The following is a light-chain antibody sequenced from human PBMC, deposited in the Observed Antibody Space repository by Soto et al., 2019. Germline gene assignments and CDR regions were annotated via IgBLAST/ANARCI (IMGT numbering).Light chain of an antibody. J-gene: IGKJ1*01. CDR1: QTIRRN. CDR3: QQRANCPWT. CDR2: DAS. V-gene: IGKV3-11*01. Sequence: ETVLTQSPATLSLSPGARATLSCRASQTIRRNLAWYQHTPGQSPRLLISDASNRATGIPGRFSGSGSGTDFTLTISNLEPEDFAVYYCQQRANCPWTFGQGAKVDIK.